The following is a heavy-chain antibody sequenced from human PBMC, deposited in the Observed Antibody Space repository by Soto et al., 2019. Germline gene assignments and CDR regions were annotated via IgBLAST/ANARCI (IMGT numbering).Heavy chain of an antibody. Sequence: ASVKVSCKASGYTLTSYGISWVRQAPGQGLEWMGWISAYNGNTNYAQKLQGRVTMTTDTSTSTAYMELRSLRSDDTAVYYCARFILGIAVAGLDYWGQGTLVTVSS. CDR1: GYTLTSYG. D-gene: IGHD6-19*01. V-gene: IGHV1-18*01. J-gene: IGHJ4*02. CDR3: ARFILGIAVAGLDY. CDR2: ISAYNGNT.